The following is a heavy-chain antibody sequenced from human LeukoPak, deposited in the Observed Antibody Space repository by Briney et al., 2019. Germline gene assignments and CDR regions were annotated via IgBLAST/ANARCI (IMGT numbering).Heavy chain of an antibody. J-gene: IGHJ4*02. D-gene: IGHD3-9*01. Sequence: GASVKVSCKASGGTFSSYAISWVRQAPGQGLEWMGGIIPIFGTANYAQKFQGRVTITADESTSTAYMELSSLRSEDTAVYYCAGNYYDILTPSLWGQGTLVTVSS. CDR3: AGNYYDILTPSL. CDR2: IIPIFGTA. CDR1: GGTFSSYA. V-gene: IGHV1-69*13.